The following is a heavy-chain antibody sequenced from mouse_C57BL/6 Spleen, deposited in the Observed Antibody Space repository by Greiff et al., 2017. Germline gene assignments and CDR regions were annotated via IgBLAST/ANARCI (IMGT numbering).Heavy chain of an antibody. J-gene: IGHJ4*01. D-gene: IGHD1-1*01. CDR2: INPSSGYT. CDR3: APTVVVSYAMDY. V-gene: IGHV1-4*01. CDR1: GYTFTSYT. Sequence: VQLQQSGAELARPGASVKMSCKASGYTFTSYTMHWVKQRPGQGLEWIGYINPSSGYTKYNQKFKDKATLTADKSSSTAYMQLSSLTSEDSAVYYCAPTVVVSYAMDYWGQGTSVTVSS.